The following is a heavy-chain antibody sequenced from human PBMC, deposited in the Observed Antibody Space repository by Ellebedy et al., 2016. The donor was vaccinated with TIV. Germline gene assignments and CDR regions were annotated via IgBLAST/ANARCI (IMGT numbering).Heavy chain of an antibody. CDR2: IWYDGSNK. V-gene: IGHV3-33*01. D-gene: IGHD2-2*01. CDR3: ARDSCSSTSCYARD. Sequence: GGSLRLXXAASGFTFSSYGMHWVRQAPGKGLEWVAVIWYDGSNKYYADSVKGRFTISRDNSKNTLYLQMNSLRAEDTAVYYCARDSCSSTSCYARDWGQGTLVTVSS. J-gene: IGHJ4*02. CDR1: GFTFSSYG.